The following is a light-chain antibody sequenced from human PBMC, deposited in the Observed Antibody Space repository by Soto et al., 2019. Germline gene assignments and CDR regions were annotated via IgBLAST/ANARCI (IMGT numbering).Light chain of an antibody. V-gene: IGLV1-51*01. J-gene: IGLJ3*02. CDR2: EIN. CDR3: GTWDNSLSVVV. CDR1: TSNIAYNF. Sequence: QSVLTQPPSVSAAPGQMVTISCSGSTSNIAYNFVSWYQQLPGTAPKLLIYEINKRPSGISDRFSASKSGTSATLAITGLQTGDEAYYFCGTWDNSLSVVVFGGGTKLTVL.